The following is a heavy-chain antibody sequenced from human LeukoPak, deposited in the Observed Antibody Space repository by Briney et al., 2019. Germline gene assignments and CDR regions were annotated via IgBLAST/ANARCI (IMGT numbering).Heavy chain of an antibody. Sequence: GGSLRLSCTASGFTFGDYAMSWFRQAPGKGLEWVCFIRSKAYGETTEYAASVQVRFTISRDDSKSIAYLQMNSLKTEDTAVYYCARGVAGATGYWGQGTLVTVSS. CDR3: ARGVAGATGY. CDR2: IRSKAYGETT. CDR1: GFTFGDYA. J-gene: IGHJ4*02. V-gene: IGHV3-49*03. D-gene: IGHD1-26*01.